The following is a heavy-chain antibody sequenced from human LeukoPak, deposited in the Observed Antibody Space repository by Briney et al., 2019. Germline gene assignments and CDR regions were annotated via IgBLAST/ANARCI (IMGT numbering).Heavy chain of an antibody. J-gene: IGHJ3*02. CDR3: ARDSGVVAATDAFDI. CDR1: GYTFTSYG. CDR2: ISAYNGNT. Sequence: GASVKVSCKASGYTFTSYGISWVRQAPGQGLEWMGWISAYNGNTNYAQKLQGRVTMTTDTPTSTAYMELRSLRSDDTAVYYCARDSGVVAATDAFDIWGQGTMVTVSS. V-gene: IGHV1-18*01. D-gene: IGHD2-15*01.